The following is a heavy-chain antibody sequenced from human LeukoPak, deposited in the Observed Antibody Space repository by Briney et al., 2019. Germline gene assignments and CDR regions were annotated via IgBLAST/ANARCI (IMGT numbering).Heavy chain of an antibody. CDR2: IYPSDSDT. CDR3: AGLDNSNYGGAFDY. D-gene: IGHD4-11*01. J-gene: IGHJ4*02. V-gene: IGHV5-51*01. Sequence: GESLKISCKGSGYSFTNYWIGWVRQMPGKGLEWMGIIYPSDSDTRYSPSFQGQVTISADKSINTAYLQWSSLKASDTAIYYCAGLDNSNYGGAFDYWGQGTLVTVSS. CDR1: GYSFTNYW.